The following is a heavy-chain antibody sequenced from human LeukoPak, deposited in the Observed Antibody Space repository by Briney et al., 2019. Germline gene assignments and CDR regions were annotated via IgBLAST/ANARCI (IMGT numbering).Heavy chain of an antibody. V-gene: IGHV3-30-3*01. J-gene: IGHJ4*02. CDR2: ISYDGSNK. CDR3: ARALDLYFDY. CDR1: GFTFSSYS. Sequence: GGSLRLSCAASGFTFSSYSMHWVRQAPGKGLEWVAVISYDGSNKYYADCVKGRFTISRDNSKNTLYLQMNSLRAEDTAVYYCARALDLYFDYWGQGTLVTVSS.